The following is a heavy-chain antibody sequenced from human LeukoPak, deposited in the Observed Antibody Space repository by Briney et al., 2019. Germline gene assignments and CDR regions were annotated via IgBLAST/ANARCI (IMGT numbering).Heavy chain of an antibody. CDR3: ACRLAVAGTIDY. Sequence: ASVKVSCKASGYTFTSYYMHWVRQAPGQGLEWMGIINPSGGSTSYAQKFQGRVTMTRDTSTSTVYMELSSLRSEDTAVYYCACRLAVAGTIDYWGQGTLVTVSS. CDR2: INPSGGST. J-gene: IGHJ4*02. CDR1: GYTFTSYY. V-gene: IGHV1-46*01. D-gene: IGHD6-19*01.